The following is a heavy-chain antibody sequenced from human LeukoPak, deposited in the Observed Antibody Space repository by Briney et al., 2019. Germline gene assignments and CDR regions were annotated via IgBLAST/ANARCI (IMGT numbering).Heavy chain of an antibody. CDR2: INHSGST. D-gene: IGHD5/OR15-5a*01. J-gene: IGHJ4*02. CDR3: ARVLVYAYFDY. Sequence: SETLSLTCAVYGGSFSGYYWSWIRQPPGKGLEWIGEINHSGSTNYNPSLKSRVTISVDKSKNQFSLKLSSVTAADTAVYYCARVLVYAYFDYWGQGTLVTVSS. CDR1: GGSFSGYY. V-gene: IGHV4-34*01.